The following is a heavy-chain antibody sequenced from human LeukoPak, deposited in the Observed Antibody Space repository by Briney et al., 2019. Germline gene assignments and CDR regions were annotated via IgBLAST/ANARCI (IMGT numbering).Heavy chain of an antibody. D-gene: IGHD3-10*01. CDR2: IYYSGST. CDR3: AVRGGLWFGELGWFDP. CDR1: GGSISSGGYY. Sequence: SETLSLTCTVSGGSISSGGYYWSWIRQHPGKGLEWIGYIYYSGSTYYNPSLKSRVTISVDTSKDQFSLKLSSVTAADTAVYYCAVRGGLWFGELGWFDPWGQGTLVTVSS. V-gene: IGHV4-31*03. J-gene: IGHJ5*02.